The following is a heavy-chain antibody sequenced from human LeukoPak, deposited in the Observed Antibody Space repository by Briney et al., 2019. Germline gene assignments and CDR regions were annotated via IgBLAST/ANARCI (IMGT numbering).Heavy chain of an antibody. CDR2: ISWNSGSI. CDR3: AKDRGEGSSWFPAHYYYYYGMDV. D-gene: IGHD6-13*01. Sequence: PGGSLRLSCAASGFTFDDYAMHWVRQAPGKGLEWVSGISWNSGSIGYADSVKGRFTISRDNAKNSLYLQMNSLRAEDTALYYCAKDRGEGSSWFPAHYYYYYGMDVWGQGTTVTVSS. V-gene: IGHV3-9*01. J-gene: IGHJ6*02. CDR1: GFTFDDYA.